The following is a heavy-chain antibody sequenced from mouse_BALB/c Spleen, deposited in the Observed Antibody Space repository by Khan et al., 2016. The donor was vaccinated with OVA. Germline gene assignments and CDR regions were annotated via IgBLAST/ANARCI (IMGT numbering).Heavy chain of an antibody. Sequence: EVQLLETGGGLVKPGGSLKLSCAASGFTFNSYAMSWVRQTPEKRLEWVATISSGGSYTYYPDSVKGRFTISRDNAKNILYLQMSSLRSEDTAMYYCARDYYGSSYEDYWGQGTTLTVSS. CDR1: GFTFNSYA. CDR2: ISSGGSYT. J-gene: IGHJ2*01. V-gene: IGHV5-9-3*01. D-gene: IGHD1-1*01. CDR3: ARDYYGSSYEDY.